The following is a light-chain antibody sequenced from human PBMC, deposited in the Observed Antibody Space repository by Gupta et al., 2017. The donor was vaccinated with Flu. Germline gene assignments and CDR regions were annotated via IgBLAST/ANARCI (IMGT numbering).Light chain of an antibody. Sequence: SYLLTQPPSMSVTPGQSATITCGGNNIGGRSVHWYQQKPGQAPALVVYDDSDRPSGIPERFSGSNSGNTATLTITGVEARDEADYYCQVWDSDNDHVVFGGGTKLTVL. V-gene: IGLV3-21*02. CDR1: NIGGRS. CDR3: QVWDSDNDHVV. J-gene: IGLJ3*02. CDR2: DDS.